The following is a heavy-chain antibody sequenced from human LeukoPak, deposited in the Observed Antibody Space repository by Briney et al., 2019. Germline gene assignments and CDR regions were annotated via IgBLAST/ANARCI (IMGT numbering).Heavy chain of an antibody. V-gene: IGHV3-48*01. CDR1: GFTFSSYS. CDR3: ARINGYSDFF. Sequence: GGSLRLSCEASGFTFSSYSMNWVRQAPGKGLEWVSYIYSSSSIIHYADSVKGRFTISRDNAKNSLYLQMNSLRAEDTAVYYCARINGYSDFFWGQGTLVTVSS. J-gene: IGHJ4*02. CDR2: IYSSSSII. D-gene: IGHD5-12*01.